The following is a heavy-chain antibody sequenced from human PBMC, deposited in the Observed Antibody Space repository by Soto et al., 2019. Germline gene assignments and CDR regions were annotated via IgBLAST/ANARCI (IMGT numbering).Heavy chain of an antibody. CDR2: TYYRSKFYN. CDR1: GDSVSSNSDA. D-gene: IGHD6-19*01. J-gene: IGHJ6*02. Sequence: SQTLSLTCAISGDSVSSNSDAWNWIRQSPSRGLGWLRSTYYRSKFYNDYAVSVKSRITINPDTSKNQCSLQLNSVTPEDTAVQYCARGSSVGSHDCYGMDVGGQGTTVTVSS. V-gene: IGHV6-1*01. CDR3: ARGSSVGSHDCYGMDV.